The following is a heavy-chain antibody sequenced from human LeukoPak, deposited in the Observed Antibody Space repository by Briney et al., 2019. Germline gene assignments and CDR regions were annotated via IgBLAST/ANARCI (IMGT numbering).Heavy chain of an antibody. Sequence: ASVKVSCKASGYTFTSYGIGWVRQAPGQGLEWMGWISAYNGNTNYAQKLQGRVIKTTDTSTSTADMELRSLRSDDTAVYYCARTPDLYSSSWYFFDFWGQGTLVTVSS. J-gene: IGHJ4*02. CDR1: GYTFTSYG. D-gene: IGHD6-13*01. CDR3: ARTPDLYSSSWYFFDF. CDR2: ISAYNGNT. V-gene: IGHV1-18*01.